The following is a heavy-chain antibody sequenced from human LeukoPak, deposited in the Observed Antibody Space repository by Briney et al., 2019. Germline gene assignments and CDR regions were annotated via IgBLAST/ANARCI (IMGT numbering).Heavy chain of an antibody. CDR2: ISPILGIA. CDR1: GGTFSSYT. Sequence: SVKVSCKASGGTFSSYTISWVRQAPGQGLEWMGRISPILGIAHYAQKFQGRAAITADKSTSTAHMELSSLRSEDTAVYYCARDQDYYDSSGYPYYFDYWGQGTLVTVSS. D-gene: IGHD3-22*01. J-gene: IGHJ4*02. CDR3: ARDQDYYDSSGYPYYFDY. V-gene: IGHV1-69*04.